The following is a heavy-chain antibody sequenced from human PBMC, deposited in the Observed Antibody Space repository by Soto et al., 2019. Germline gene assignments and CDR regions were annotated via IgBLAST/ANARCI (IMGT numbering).Heavy chain of an antibody. CDR2: INPNSGGT. CDR3: ARTRLGSSSVYYYYGMDV. D-gene: IGHD6-6*01. V-gene: IGHV1-2*04. J-gene: IGHJ6*02. CDR1: GYTFTGYY. Sequence: VASVKVSCKASGYTFTGYYMHWVRQAPGQGLEWMGWINPNSGGTNYAQKFQGWVTMTRDTSISTAYMELSRLRSDDTAVYYCARTRLGSSSVYYYYGMDVWGQGTTVTVSS.